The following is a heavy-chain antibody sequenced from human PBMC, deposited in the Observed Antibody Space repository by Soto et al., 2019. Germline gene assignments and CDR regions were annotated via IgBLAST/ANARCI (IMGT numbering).Heavy chain of an antibody. CDR3: ARDRGVEGQHFDP. CDR2: FYPGDSDT. Sequence: PGESLKISCKGSGYYFPSYWIGWVRQMPGKGLEWMGIFYPGDSDTRYSPSFQGQVTISADRSISTAYLQWSSLKPSDTAMYYCARDRGVEGQHFDPWGQGTLVTVSS. D-gene: IGHD3-10*01. CDR1: GYYFPSYW. J-gene: IGHJ5*02. V-gene: IGHV5-51*01.